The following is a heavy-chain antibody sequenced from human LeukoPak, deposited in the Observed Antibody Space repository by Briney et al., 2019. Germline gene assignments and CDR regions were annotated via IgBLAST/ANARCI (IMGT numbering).Heavy chain of an antibody. CDR2: ISADGSNT. V-gene: IGHV3-74*01. Sequence: GGSLRLSCAASEFTFSSYRMHWVRQPPGKGLVWLSRISADGSNTNYADSVKGRFTISRDNANNMLYLQMNSLRAEDTAVYYCTRSSVFGTLDPWGQGTLVTVSS. CDR1: EFTFSSYR. CDR3: TRSSVFGTLDP. D-gene: IGHD1-1*01. J-gene: IGHJ5*01.